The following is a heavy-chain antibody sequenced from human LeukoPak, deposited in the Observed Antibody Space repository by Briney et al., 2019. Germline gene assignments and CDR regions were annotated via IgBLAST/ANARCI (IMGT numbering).Heavy chain of an antibody. CDR3: ARAYFYCGGDCYPDAFDI. CDR1: GFTFKTYA. Sequence: GGSLRLSCVTSGFTFKTYAMNWVRQAPGKGLEWVSAIDAGGDGTYFVDFVKGRFIISRDNSKNTLYLQMNSLKAEDTAVYYCARAYFYCGGDCYPDAFDIWGQGTMVTVSS. J-gene: IGHJ3*02. CDR2: IDAGGDGT. D-gene: IGHD2-21*02. V-gene: IGHV3-23*01.